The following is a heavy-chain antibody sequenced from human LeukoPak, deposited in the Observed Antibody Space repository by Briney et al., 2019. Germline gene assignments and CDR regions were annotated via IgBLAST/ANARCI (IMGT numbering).Heavy chain of an antibody. Sequence: GGSLRLSCAASGFTFSSYGMHWVRQAPGKGLQWVAFISYDGSNSYYADSVKGRFTISRDNSKNTLYLQMNDLSSEDTAVYYCARGGEVYFDGTDYWGQGTLVTVSS. J-gene: IGHJ4*02. CDR2: ISYDGSNS. CDR3: ARGGEVYFDGTDY. V-gene: IGHV3-30*03. CDR1: GFTFSSYG. D-gene: IGHD3-9*01.